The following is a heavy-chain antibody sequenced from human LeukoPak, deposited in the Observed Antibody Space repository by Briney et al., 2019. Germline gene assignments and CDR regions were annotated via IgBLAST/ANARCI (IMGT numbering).Heavy chain of an antibody. D-gene: IGHD6-19*01. CDR2: INTNTGNP. J-gene: IGHJ3*02. V-gene: IGHV7-4-1*02. CDR3: ARDLTPRIAVVGGSDWDAFDI. Sequence: ASVNVSCKASGYTFTSYAMNWVRQASGQGLEWMGWINTNTGNPTYAQGFTGRFVFSLDTSVSTAYLQISSLKAEDTAVYYCARDLTPRIAVVGGSDWDAFDIWGQGTMVTVSS. CDR1: GYTFTSYA.